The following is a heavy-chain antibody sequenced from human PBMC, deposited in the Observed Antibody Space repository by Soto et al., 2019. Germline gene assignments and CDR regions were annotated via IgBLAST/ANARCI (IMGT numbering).Heavy chain of an antibody. CDR1: GFTFSTYA. D-gene: IGHD5-18*01. V-gene: IGHV3-30-3*01. CDR2: ISDDGTNK. CDR3: AKDGGGYNYGYVMLDKYYYGLDV. Sequence: QVQLVESGGGVVQPGRSLRLSCAASGFTFSTYAMHCVRQAPGKGLEWVAGISDDGTNKYYADSVRGRFTISRDNSKNTLFLQRNSLRAEDTAAYYCAKDGGGYNYGYVMLDKYYYGLDVWGQGTTVTVSS. J-gene: IGHJ6*02.